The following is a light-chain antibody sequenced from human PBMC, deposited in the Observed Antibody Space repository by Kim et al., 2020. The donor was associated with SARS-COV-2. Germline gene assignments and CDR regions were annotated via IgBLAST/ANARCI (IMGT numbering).Light chain of an antibody. Sequence: SITISCAGTNSDVGTYNFVSWYQQHPGKAPRLIIYDVNSRPSGIPDRFSGSKSGNSASLTISELQVEDEADYYCCSYAGTSIFWVFGGGTQLTVL. V-gene: IGLV2-11*03. J-gene: IGLJ3*02. CDR2: DVN. CDR1: NSDVGTYNF. CDR3: CSYAGTSIFWV.